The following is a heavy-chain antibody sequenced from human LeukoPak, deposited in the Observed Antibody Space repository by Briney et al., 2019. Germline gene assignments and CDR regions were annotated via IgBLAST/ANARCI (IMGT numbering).Heavy chain of an antibody. J-gene: IGHJ6*02. CDR1: GFTFSTYG. V-gene: IGHV3-33*01. CDR3: ARLQHPTPNCYGMDV. D-gene: IGHD2-15*01. CDR2: IWYDVSNK. Sequence: PGRSLRLSCAASGFTFSTYGMHWVRQAPGKGLEWVAVIWYDVSNKYYADSVKARFTISRDNSKNTLYLQMNSLRAEDTAVYYCARLQHPTPNCYGMDVWGQGTTVTVSS.